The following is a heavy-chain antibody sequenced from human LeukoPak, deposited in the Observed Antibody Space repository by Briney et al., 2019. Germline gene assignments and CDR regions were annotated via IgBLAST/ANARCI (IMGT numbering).Heavy chain of an antibody. J-gene: IGHJ4*02. CDR3: ATASQWLLIDY. D-gene: IGHD6-19*01. CDR1: GYTLTELS. CDR2: FDPEDGET. V-gene: IGHV1-24*01. Sequence: ASVKVSCKVSGYTLTELSMHWVRQAPGKGLEWMGGFDPEDGETIYAQKFQGRVTMTEGTSTDTAYMELSSLRSEDTAVYYCATASQWLLIDYWGQGTLVTVSS.